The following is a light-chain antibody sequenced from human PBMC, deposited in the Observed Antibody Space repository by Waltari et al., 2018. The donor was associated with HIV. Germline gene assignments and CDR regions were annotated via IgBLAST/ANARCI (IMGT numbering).Light chain of an antibody. Sequence: QSVLTQPPSVSAAPGQKVTISCSGSSSNIGNNYVSWYQQLPGTAPKLPIYENNKRPSGIPDRFAGSKSGTSATLGITGLQTGDEADYYCGTWDSSLSAVVFGGGTKLTVL. CDR3: GTWDSSLSAVV. CDR1: SSNIGNNY. CDR2: ENN. J-gene: IGLJ2*01. V-gene: IGLV1-51*02.